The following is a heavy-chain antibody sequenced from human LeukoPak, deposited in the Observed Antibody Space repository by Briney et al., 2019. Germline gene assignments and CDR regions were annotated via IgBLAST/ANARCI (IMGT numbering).Heavy chain of an antibody. CDR3: ARALYCSSTSCYTRPSYYYYYYMDV. CDR1: GGSISSSSYY. D-gene: IGHD2-2*02. J-gene: IGHJ6*03. Sequence: SETLSLTCTVSGGSISSSSYYWGWIRQPPGQGLEWFGSIYYSGSTNYNPSLKSRVTISVDTSKNQFSLKLSSVTAADTAVYYCARALYCSSTSCYTRPSYYYYYYMDVWGKGTTVTVSS. CDR2: IYYSGST. V-gene: IGHV4-39*07.